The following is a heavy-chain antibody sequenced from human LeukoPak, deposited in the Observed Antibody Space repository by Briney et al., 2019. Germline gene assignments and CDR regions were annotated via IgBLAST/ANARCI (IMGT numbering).Heavy chain of an antibody. CDR1: GFTFSSYW. CDR3: ARARIAVARCYFDY. Sequence: PGGSLRLSCAASGFTFSSYWMSWVRQAPGKGLEWVANIKQDGSEKYYVDSVKGRFTISRDNAKNSLYQQMNSLRAEDTAVYYCARARIAVARCYFDYWGQGTLVTVSS. V-gene: IGHV3-7*01. J-gene: IGHJ4*02. CDR2: IKQDGSEK. D-gene: IGHD6-19*01.